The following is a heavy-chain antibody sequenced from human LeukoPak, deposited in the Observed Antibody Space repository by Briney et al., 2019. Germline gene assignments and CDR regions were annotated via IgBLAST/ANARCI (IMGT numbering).Heavy chain of an antibody. D-gene: IGHD2/OR15-2a*01. CDR2: IGGSGGTT. CDR1: GLIFRNYV. J-gene: IGHJ4*02. V-gene: IGHV3-23*01. CDR3: AKGAWRTFFYM. Sequence: GGSLRISCTASGLIFRNYVMTWVRQAPGKGLEWVASIGGSGGTTHYAGSVKDRFTISRDNSRNTLYLQMNFLRVEDMAIYFYAKGAWRTFFYMWGQEVLVTVAS.